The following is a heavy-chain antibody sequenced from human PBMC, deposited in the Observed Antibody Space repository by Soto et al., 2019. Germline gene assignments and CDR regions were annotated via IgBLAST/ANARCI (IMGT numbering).Heavy chain of an antibody. CDR1: GFTVSSNY. D-gene: IGHD1-20*01. CDR3: VRPITGAQDNYYYMDV. V-gene: IGHV3-66*04. CDR2: IYSGGST. J-gene: IGHJ6*03. Sequence: EVQLVESGGGLVQPGGSLRLSCAASGFTVSSNYMSWVRQAPGKGLEWVSVIYSGGSTYYADSVKGRFTISRDNSKNTLYLQMNSLRAEDTAVYYCVRPITGAQDNYYYMDVWGKGTTVTVSS.